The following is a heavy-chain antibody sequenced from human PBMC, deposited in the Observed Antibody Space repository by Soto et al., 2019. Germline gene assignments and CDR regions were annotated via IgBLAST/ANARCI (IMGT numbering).Heavy chain of an antibody. J-gene: IGHJ5*02. CDR1: GGSISSSSYY. D-gene: IGHD3-3*01. Sequence: SETLSLTCTVSGGSISSSSYYWGWIRQPPGKGLEWIGSFYYSGSTYYNPSLKSRVTISVDSSKNQFSLKTDDTAVYYCVRVFKGGTTSFDPWGQGTLVTVSS. CDR2: FYYSGST. V-gene: IGHV4-39*07. CDR3: GGTTSFDP.